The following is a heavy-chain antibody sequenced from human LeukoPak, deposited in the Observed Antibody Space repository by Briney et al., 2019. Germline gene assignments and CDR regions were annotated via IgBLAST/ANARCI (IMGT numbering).Heavy chain of an antibody. CDR1: GYTFTSYY. Sequence: ASVKVSCKASGYTFTSYYMHWVRQGPGQGLEWMGGINPNSGGTNYAQKFQGRVTMTRDTSISTAYMELSRLRSDDTAVYYCAREGLGYCSGGSCSDAYYYGMDVWGQGTTVTVSS. CDR3: AREGLGYCSGGSCSDAYYYGMDV. D-gene: IGHD2-15*01. J-gene: IGHJ6*02. V-gene: IGHV1-2*02. CDR2: INPNSGGT.